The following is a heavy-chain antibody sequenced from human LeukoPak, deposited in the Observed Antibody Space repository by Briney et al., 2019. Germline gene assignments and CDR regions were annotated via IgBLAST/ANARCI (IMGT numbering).Heavy chain of an antibody. CDR1: GGSISSSNW. D-gene: IGHD4-17*01. Sequence: SGTLSLTCAVSGGSISSSNWWSWVRQPPGKGLEWIGEINHSGSTNYNPSLKSRVTISVDTSKNQFSLKLSSVTAADTAVYYCARRFGDYGDYSYLNWGQGTLVTVSS. CDR3: ARRFGDYGDYSYLN. J-gene: IGHJ4*02. V-gene: IGHV4-4*02. CDR2: INHSGST.